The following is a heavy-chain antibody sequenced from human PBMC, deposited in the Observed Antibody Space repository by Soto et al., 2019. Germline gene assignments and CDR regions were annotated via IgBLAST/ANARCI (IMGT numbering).Heavy chain of an antibody. CDR2: ISNSGSST. CDR1: GFPFRNFA. Sequence: GGSLRLSCAASGFPFRNFAMAWVRQAPGKGLEWVSIISNSGSSTYHGDSVKGRFTTSRDNSKGTLSLHMRGVRIDDTAVYFCARADLLWDSFDLWGQGTLVTSPQ. D-gene: IGHD2-2*01. V-gene: IGHV3-23*05. CDR3: ARADLLWDSFDL. J-gene: IGHJ4*02.